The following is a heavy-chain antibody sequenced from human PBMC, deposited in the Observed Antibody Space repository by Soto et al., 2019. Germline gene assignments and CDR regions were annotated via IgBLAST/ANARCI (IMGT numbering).Heavy chain of an antibody. CDR3: AEDIINQLVSWFDP. J-gene: IGHJ5*02. Sequence: AGGSLRLSCAASGFTFSSYGMHWVRQAPGKGLEWVAAISYAGSNKYYADSVKGRFTISRDNSKNTLYLQMNSLRAEDTAVYYCAEDIINQLVSWFDPWGQGTLVTVSS. D-gene: IGHD6-13*01. V-gene: IGHV3-30*18. CDR1: GFTFSSYG. CDR2: ISYAGSNK.